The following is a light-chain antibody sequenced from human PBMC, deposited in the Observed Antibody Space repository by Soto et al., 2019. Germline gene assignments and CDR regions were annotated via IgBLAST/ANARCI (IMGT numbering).Light chain of an antibody. CDR3: QQYGSLIT. CDR1: QSLYSNY. CDR2: GAF. J-gene: IGKJ5*01. V-gene: IGKV3-20*01. Sequence: EIVLTQSPGTLSLSPGEIATLYFSASQSLYSNYLAWHQQKPGQAPRLLIYGAFSRATDIPDRLSGSGSGTDFTLTINRLEPEDSAVYYCQQYGSLITFGQGTRLEIK.